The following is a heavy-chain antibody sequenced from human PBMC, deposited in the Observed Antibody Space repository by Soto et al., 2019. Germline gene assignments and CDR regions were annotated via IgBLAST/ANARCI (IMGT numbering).Heavy chain of an antibody. Sequence: SETLSLTCAVSGGSISSGGYSWSWIRQPPGKGLEWIGYIYHSGSTYYNPSLKSRVTISVDRSKNQFSLKLSSVTAADTAVYYCARTGRHCSSTSCYSFFWFDPWGQGTLVTVSS. CDR3: ARTGRHCSSTSCYSFFWFDP. D-gene: IGHD2-2*01. V-gene: IGHV4-30-2*01. CDR1: GGSISSGGYS. CDR2: IYHSGST. J-gene: IGHJ5*02.